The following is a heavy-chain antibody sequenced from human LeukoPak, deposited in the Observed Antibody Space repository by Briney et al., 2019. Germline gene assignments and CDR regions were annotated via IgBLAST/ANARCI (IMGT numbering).Heavy chain of an antibody. CDR1: GGSFSGYY. CDR3: ARHGRITIFGVVNYFDY. CDR2: INHSGST. D-gene: IGHD3-3*01. V-gene: IGHV4-34*01. J-gene: IGHJ4*02. Sequence: SETLSLTCAVYGGSFSGYYWNWIRQTPGKGLEWIGEINHSGSTNCNPSLKSRVTILLDTSKNQFSLKVSSVTAADTAVYYCARHGRITIFGVVNYFDYWGQGTLVTVSS.